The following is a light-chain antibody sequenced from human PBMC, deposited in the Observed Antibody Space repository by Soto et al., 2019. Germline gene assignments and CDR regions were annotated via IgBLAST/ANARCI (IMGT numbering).Light chain of an antibody. V-gene: IGLV2-14*01. CDR3: SSYTSSSTLV. J-gene: IGLJ1*01. CDR2: EVS. CDR1: SSDVGGYNY. Sequence: QSALAHPASVSGSPGQSITISCTGTSSDVGGYNYVSWYQQHPGKAPKLMIYEVSNRPSGVSNRFSGSKSGNTASLTISGLQAEEESDYYCSSYTSSSTLVFGPGPKVTVL.